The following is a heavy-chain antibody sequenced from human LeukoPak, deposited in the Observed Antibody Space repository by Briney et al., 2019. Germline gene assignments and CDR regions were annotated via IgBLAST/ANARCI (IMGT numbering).Heavy chain of an antibody. D-gene: IGHD5-18*01. CDR3: ARDLRAQYSYGGSNWFDP. CDR2: ISAYNGNT. J-gene: IGHJ5*02. CDR1: GYTFTSYG. Sequence: ASVKVSCKASGYTFTSYGISWVRQAPGQGLEWMGWISAYNGNTNYAQKLQGRVTMTTDTSTSTAYMELRSLRSDDTAVYYCARDLRAQYSYGGSNWFDPWGQGTLVTVSS. V-gene: IGHV1-18*01.